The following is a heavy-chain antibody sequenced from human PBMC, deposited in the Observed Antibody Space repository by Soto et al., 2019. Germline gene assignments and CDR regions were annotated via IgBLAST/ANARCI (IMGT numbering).Heavy chain of an antibody. J-gene: IGHJ3*02. Sequence: EVQLLESGGGLVQPGGSLRLSCAASGFTFSSYAMSWVRQAPGKGLEWVSAISGSGGSTYYADSVKGRFTISRDNSKNTLYLQMNSVRAEDTAVYYCAKDYAILTGYYFPYAFDIWGQGKMVTVSS. CDR2: ISGSGGST. CDR1: GFTFSSYA. CDR3: AKDYAILTGYYFPYAFDI. D-gene: IGHD3-9*01. V-gene: IGHV3-23*01.